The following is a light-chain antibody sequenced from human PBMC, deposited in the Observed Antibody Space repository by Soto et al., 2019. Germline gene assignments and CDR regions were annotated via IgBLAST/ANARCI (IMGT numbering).Light chain of an antibody. J-gene: IGLJ2*01. CDR1: STVVGTYNY. Sequence: QSAMTQPASVSGSPGQSITVSCTGTSTVVGTYNYVSWYQQHPGKAPKLILYEVTNRPSGVSYRFSGSKSGNTASLTISGLQAEDETDYYCSSYTTTSTSSSAVVFGGGTKVTVL. CDR2: EVT. CDR3: SSYTTTSTSSSAVV. V-gene: IGLV2-14*01.